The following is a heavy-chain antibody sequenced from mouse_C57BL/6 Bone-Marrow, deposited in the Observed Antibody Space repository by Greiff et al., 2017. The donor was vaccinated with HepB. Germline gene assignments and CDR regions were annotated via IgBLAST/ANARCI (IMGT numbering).Heavy chain of an antibody. V-gene: IGHV1-81*01. Sequence: QVQLKESGAELARPGASVKLSCKASGYTFTSYGISWVKQRTGQGLEWIGEIYPRSGNTYYNEKFKGKATLTADKSSSTAYMELRSLTSEDSAVYFCARWLLFYYAMDYWGQGTSVTVSS. CDR2: IYPRSGNT. J-gene: IGHJ4*01. CDR1: GYTFTSYG. D-gene: IGHD2-3*01. CDR3: ARWLLFYYAMDY.